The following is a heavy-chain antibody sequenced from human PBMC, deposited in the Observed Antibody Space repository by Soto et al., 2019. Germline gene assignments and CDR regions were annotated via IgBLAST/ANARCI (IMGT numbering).Heavy chain of an antibody. CDR2: IRSKANSYAT. CDR1: GFTFSGSA. J-gene: IGHJ4*02. D-gene: IGHD6-19*01. CDR3: TRQDSSGWYFDY. Sequence: EVQLVESGGGLVQPGGSLKLSCAASGFTFSGSAMHWVRKASGKGLEWVGRIRSKANSYATAYAASVKGRFTISRDDSKNTAYLQMNSLKTEDTAVYYCTRQDSSGWYFDYWGQGTLVTVSS. V-gene: IGHV3-73*01.